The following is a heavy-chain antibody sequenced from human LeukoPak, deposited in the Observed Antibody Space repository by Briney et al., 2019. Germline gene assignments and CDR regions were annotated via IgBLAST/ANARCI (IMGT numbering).Heavy chain of an antibody. J-gene: IGHJ4*02. V-gene: IGHV3-21*06. CDR1: GFNFSSYT. CDR3: ARPGYSGYIIGYYFDY. Sequence: GGSLRLSCAAFGFNFSSYTMNWGRHALGKGLEWVSSICSSGSYIYYADSLKGRFTISRDNAKNSLYLQMNSLRAKDTAVYYCARPGYSGYIIGYYFDYWGQGTLVTVSS. CDR2: ICSSGSYI. D-gene: IGHD5-12*01.